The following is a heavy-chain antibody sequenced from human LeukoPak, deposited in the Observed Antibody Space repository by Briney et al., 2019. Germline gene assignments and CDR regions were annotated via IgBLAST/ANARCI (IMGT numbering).Heavy chain of an antibody. CDR3: AREHEDAFDI. CDR2: IYHSGST. Sequence: PSETLSLTCAVSGGSISSGGYSWSWIRQPPGKGLEWIGYIYHSGSTYYNPSLKGRVTISVDTSKNQFSLKLSSVTAADTAVYYCAREHEDAFDIWGQGTMVTVSS. CDR1: GGSISSGGYS. V-gene: IGHV4-30-2*01. J-gene: IGHJ3*02.